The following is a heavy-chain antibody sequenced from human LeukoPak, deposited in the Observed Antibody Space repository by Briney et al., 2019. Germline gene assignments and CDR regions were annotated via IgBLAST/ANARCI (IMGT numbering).Heavy chain of an antibody. Sequence: GGSLRLSCAASGFTFSSYDMHWVRQATGNGLEWVSAIGTAGDTYYPGSVKGRSTISRENAKNSLYLQMNSLRAGDTAVYYCARGLVGATPRDYYYYYGMDVWGQGTTVTVSS. D-gene: IGHD1-26*01. CDR2: IGTAGDT. CDR3: ARGLVGATPRDYYYYYGMDV. J-gene: IGHJ6*02. V-gene: IGHV3-13*01. CDR1: GFTFSSYD.